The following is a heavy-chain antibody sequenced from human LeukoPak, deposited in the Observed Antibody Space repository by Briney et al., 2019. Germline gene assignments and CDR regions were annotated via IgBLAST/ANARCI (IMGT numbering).Heavy chain of an antibody. CDR3: ARGVRAPQASNDY. V-gene: IGHV1-8*01. D-gene: IGHD2-2*01. CDR2: MNPNSGNT. J-gene: IGHJ4*02. Sequence: ASVKVSCKASGYTFTSYDINWVRQATGQGLEWMGWMNPNSGNTGYAQKFQGRVTMTRNTSISTAYMELSTLRSEDTAVYYCARGVRAPQASNDYWGQGTLVTVSS. CDR1: GYTFTSYD.